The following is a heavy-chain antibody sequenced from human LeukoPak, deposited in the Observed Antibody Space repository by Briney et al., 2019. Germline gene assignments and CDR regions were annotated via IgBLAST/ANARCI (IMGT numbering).Heavy chain of an antibody. CDR3: ARDLELSAVYYFDS. J-gene: IGHJ4*02. V-gene: IGHV3-30*04. CDR2: ISSGSEK. D-gene: IGHD3-3*01. Sequence: GRSLRLSCEASGFTFSIFPMHWVRQAPGKGLEWVALISSGSEKYYADSVKGRFTISRDNSKNMLYLQMNSLRADDTAVFYCARDLELSAVYYFDSWGQGTLVIVSS. CDR1: GFTFSIFP.